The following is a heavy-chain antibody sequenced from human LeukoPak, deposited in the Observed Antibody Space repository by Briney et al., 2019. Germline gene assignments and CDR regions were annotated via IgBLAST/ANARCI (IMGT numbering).Heavy chain of an antibody. CDR3: ARDYTGYFP. Sequence: GGSLRLSCEASGFTFSSYWMSWVRQAPGKGLEWVANIKTDGSKKYYVDSVKGRFTISRDNAKNSLYLQMNSLRAEDTAVYYCARDYTGYFPWGQGTLVIVSS. D-gene: IGHD3-9*01. V-gene: IGHV3-7*03. CDR2: IKTDGSKK. CDR1: GFTFSSYW. J-gene: IGHJ5*02.